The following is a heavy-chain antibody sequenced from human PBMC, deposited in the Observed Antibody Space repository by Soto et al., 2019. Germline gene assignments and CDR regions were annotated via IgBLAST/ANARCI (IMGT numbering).Heavy chain of an antibody. J-gene: IGHJ6*02. CDR3: ANRRNYQYYGMDV. Sequence: QVQLQESGPGLVKPSQTLSLTCTVSGGSISSGGYYWSWIRQHPGKGLEWIGYIYYRGSTYDNPSLQRRVTISVHTTKNHCALQPSSVTAAVAAAYYCANRRNYQYYGMDVWGQGTTVTVSS. CDR1: GGSISSGGYY. V-gene: IGHV4-31*03. CDR2: IYYRGST.